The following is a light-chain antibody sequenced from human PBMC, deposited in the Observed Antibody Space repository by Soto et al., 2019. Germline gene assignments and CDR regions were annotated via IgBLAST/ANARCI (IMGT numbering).Light chain of an antibody. V-gene: IGLV2-14*01. CDR3: SSYTISNTLV. J-gene: IGLJ1*01. Sequence: QSVLTQPASVSGSPGQSITIFCTGTSSDVGGYNYVSWYQQYPGKAPKLMIYDVSNRPSGVSNRFSGSKSGNTASLTISGLQAEDEADYYCSSYTISNTLVFGSGTKVTVL. CDR2: DVS. CDR1: SSDVGGYNY.